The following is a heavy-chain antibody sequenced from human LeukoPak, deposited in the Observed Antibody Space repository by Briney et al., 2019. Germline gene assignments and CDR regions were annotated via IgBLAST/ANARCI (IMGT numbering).Heavy chain of an antibody. Sequence: SETLSLTCTVSGGSISSSNYYWGWIRQPPGKGLEWIGSIYYSGSTYYNPSLRSRVTISVDTSKKQFSLKLSSVTAADTAVYYCDLFWSDKAWDTFGIWGQGTMVTVSS. CDR1: GGSISSSNYY. J-gene: IGHJ3*02. D-gene: IGHD3-3*01. CDR2: IYYSGST. CDR3: DLFWSDKAWDTFGI. V-gene: IGHV4-39*01.